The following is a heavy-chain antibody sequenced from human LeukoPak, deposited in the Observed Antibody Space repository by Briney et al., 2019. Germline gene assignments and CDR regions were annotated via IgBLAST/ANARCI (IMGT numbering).Heavy chain of an antibody. V-gene: IGHV3-23*01. D-gene: IGHD3-3*01. Sequence: GGSLRLSCAASGFTFSAYAMTWVRQAPGKGLEWVSAISGSGGSTYYADSVKGRFTISRDNSKNTLYLQMNSLRAEDTAVYYCAKGRRFPYYFDYWGQGTLVTVSS. J-gene: IGHJ4*02. CDR2: ISGSGGST. CDR1: GFTFSAYA. CDR3: AKGRRFPYYFDY.